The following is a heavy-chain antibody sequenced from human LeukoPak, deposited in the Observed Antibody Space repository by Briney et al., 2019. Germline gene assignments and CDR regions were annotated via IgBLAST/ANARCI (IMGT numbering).Heavy chain of an antibody. CDR2: ISSSSSYI. CDR1: GFTFSSYS. V-gene: IGHV3-21*01. Sequence: GGSLRLSCAASGFTFSSYSMNWVRQAPGKGLEWVSSISSSSSYIYYADSVKGRFTISRDNAKNSLYLQMNSLRAEDTAVYYCARDLVDTAMDLYYYYYMDVWGKGTTVTVSS. J-gene: IGHJ6*03. D-gene: IGHD5-18*01. CDR3: ARDLVDTAMDLYYYYYMDV.